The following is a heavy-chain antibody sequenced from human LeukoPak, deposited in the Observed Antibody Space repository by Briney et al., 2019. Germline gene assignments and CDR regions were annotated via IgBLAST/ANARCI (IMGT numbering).Heavy chain of an antibody. CDR3: ARDYDSSGYFPWY. D-gene: IGHD3-22*01. CDR1: GFTFSSYS. J-gene: IGHJ4*02. CDR2: ISSSSSYI. Sequence: GGSLRLSCAASGFTFSSYSMNWVRQAPGKGLEWVSSISSSSSYIYYADSVKGRFTISRDNAKNSLYLQMNSLRAEDTAVYYCARDYDSSGYFPWYWGQEPRFTVPS. V-gene: IGHV3-21*01.